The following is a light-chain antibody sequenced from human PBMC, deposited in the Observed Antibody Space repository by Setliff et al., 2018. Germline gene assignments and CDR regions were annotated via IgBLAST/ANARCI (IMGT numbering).Light chain of an antibody. J-gene: IGLJ1*01. V-gene: IGLV2-8*01. Sequence: QSALTQPPSASGSPGRSVTISCTGTSSDVGGYNYVSWYQQHPGKAPKLMIYEVSKRPSGVPDRFSGSKSGNTASLTVSGLQAEDEADYYCSSYAGSNNPYVFGTGTKAPS. CDR1: SSDVGGYNY. CDR2: EVS. CDR3: SSYAGSNNPYV.